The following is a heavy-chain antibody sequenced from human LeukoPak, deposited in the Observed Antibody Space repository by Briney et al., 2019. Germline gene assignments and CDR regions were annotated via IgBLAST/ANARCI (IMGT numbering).Heavy chain of an antibody. D-gene: IGHD2-15*01. CDR2: INHSGST. V-gene: IGHV4-34*01. J-gene: IGHJ4*02. Sequence: PSETLSLTCAVYGGSFSGYYWSWIRQPPGKGLEWIGEINHSGSTNYNPSLKSRVTISVDTSKNQFSLKLSSVTAADTAVYYCGRPRGSTCYATYFDYWGQGTLVTVSS. CDR3: GRPRGSTCYATYFDY. CDR1: GGSFSGYY.